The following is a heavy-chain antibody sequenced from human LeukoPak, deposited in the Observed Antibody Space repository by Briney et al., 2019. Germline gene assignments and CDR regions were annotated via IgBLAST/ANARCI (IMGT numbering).Heavy chain of an antibody. CDR2: ISSSSSYI. V-gene: IGHV3-21*01. D-gene: IGHD1-1*01. CDR1: GFTFSSYS. J-gene: IGHJ4*02. CDR3: ARIGGTGYFDY. Sequence: GGSLRLSCAASGFTFSSYSMNWVRQAPGKGLEWVSSISSSSSYIYYADSVKGRFTISRDNAKNSLYLQMNSLRDDDTAVYYCARIGGTGYFDYWGQGTLVTVSS.